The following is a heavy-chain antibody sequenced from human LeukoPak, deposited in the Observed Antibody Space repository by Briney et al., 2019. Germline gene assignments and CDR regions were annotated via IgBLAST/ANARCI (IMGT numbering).Heavy chain of an antibody. D-gene: IGHD6-13*01. CDR3: ARHAPHSSSWPYYYYYYMDV. CDR1: GYSFTSYW. Sequence: GESLKISCKGSGYSFTSYWIGWVRQTPGKGLEWMGIIYPGDSDTRYSPSFQGQVTISADKSISTAYLQWSSLKASDTAMYYCARHAPHSSSWPYYYYYYMDVWGKGTTVTVSS. V-gene: IGHV5-51*01. J-gene: IGHJ6*03. CDR2: IYPGDSDT.